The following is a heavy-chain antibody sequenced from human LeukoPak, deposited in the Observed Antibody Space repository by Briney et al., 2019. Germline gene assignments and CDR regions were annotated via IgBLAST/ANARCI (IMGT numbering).Heavy chain of an antibody. J-gene: IGHJ4*02. CDR3: TRGPGYDYVWGSYRADY. V-gene: IGHV3-64*01. D-gene: IGHD3-16*02. CDR1: GFIFNSYA. CDR2: ISSNGGST. Sequence: GGSLRLSCAASGFIFNSYAMHWVCQAPGRGLEYVSAISSNGGSTYYANSVKGRFTISRDNSKNTLYLQMGSLRAEDMAVYYCTRGPGYDYVWGSYRADYWGQGTLVTVSS.